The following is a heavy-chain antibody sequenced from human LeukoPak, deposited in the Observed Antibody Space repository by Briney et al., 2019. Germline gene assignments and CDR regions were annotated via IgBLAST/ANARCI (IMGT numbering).Heavy chain of an antibody. J-gene: IGHJ3*02. CDR1: GGSFSGYY. V-gene: IGHV4-34*01. CDR3: ARGVVATIGAFGI. Sequence: PSETLSLTCAVYGGSFSGYYWSWIRQPPGKGLEWIGEINHSGSTNYNPSLKSRVTISVDTSKNQFSLKLSSVTAADTAVYYCARGVVATIGAFGIWGQGTMVTVSS. D-gene: IGHD5-12*01. CDR2: INHSGST.